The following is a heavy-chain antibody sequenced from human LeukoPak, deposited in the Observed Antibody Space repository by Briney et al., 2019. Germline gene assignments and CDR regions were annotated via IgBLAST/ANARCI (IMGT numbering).Heavy chain of an antibody. CDR3: ARGGLSSRIDY. J-gene: IGHJ4*02. D-gene: IGHD2-2*01. V-gene: IGHV1-8*01. CDR1: GYTFTSYD. Sequence: ASVKVSCKASGYTFTSYDINWVRQATGQGLEWMGWMNPNSGNTNYAQKLQGRVTMTTDTSTSTVYMELRSLRSDDTAVYYCARGGLSSRIDYWGQGTLVTVSS. CDR2: MNPNSGNT.